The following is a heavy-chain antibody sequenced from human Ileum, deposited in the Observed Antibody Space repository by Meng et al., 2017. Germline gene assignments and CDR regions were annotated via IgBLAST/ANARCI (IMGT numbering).Heavy chain of an antibody. D-gene: IGHD4-11*01. CDR2: IDPNSSGT. CDR1: GYSFTDYY. Sequence: ASVKVSLKTSGYSFTDYYVHWMRQAPGQGLEWMGHIDPNSSGTTYAQKFRGRVTMTRDTSISTAFMELSRLTSDDTAVYYCERGGSTTGGGPPFDYWGQGTLVTVSS. J-gene: IGHJ4*02. CDR3: ERGGSTTGGGPPFDY. V-gene: IGHV1-2*06.